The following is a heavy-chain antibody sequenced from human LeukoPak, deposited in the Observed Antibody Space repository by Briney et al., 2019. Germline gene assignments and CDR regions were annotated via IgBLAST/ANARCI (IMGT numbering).Heavy chain of an antibody. D-gene: IGHD6-19*01. J-gene: IGHJ3*01. CDR3: AKGNSGSHRRGALDV. CDR2: ISWNSDNT. Sequence: PGGSLRLSCAASGFDFDDYAMHWVRQAPGKGLEWVSGISWNSDNTVYADSVKGRFTVSRVNAKNSLSLQLNSLRPEDMALYYCAKGNSGSHRRGALDVWGQGTLVIVSS. V-gene: IGHV3-9*03. CDR1: GFDFDDYA.